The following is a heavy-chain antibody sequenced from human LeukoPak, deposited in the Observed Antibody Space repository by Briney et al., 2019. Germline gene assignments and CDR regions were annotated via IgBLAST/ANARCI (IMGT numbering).Heavy chain of an antibody. CDR1: RFTFSNYW. CDR2: INQDGSKK. J-gene: IGHJ4*02. Sequence: GGSLRLSCVASRFTFSNYWMSWVRQAPGKGLEWVANINQDGSKKRYADSMKGRFTISRDNAKESLFLQLSSLRAEDTAVYYCAKWGPYCVGDYCPALDSWGPGTLVTVS. V-gene: IGHV3-7*01. D-gene: IGHD2-21*02. CDR3: AKWGPYCVGDYCPALDS.